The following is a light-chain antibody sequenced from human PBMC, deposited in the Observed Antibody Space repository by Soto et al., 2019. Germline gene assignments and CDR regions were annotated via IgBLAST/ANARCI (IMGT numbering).Light chain of an antibody. CDR2: GAS. CDR3: RHYGSSWT. J-gene: IGKJ1*01. Sequence: EIVLTHSPGTLSLSPGERATLSCRASQSVSSSYLAWYQQKPGQAPRLLIYGASSRATGIPDRFSGSGSGTDFTLTISRLEPEDFAVYYCRHYGSSWTFGQGTKWIS. V-gene: IGKV3-20*01. CDR1: QSVSSSY.